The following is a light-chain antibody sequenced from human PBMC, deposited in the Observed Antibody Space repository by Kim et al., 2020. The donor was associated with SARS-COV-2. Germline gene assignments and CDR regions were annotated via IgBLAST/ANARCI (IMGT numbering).Light chain of an antibody. CDR3: QSYDSSLSGSYV. Sequence: VTISCTGSSSNIGAGYDVNWYQPLPGTAPKLLIYGNSNRPSGVPDRFSGSKSGTSASLAITGLQAEDEADYYCQSYDSSLSGSYVFGTGTKVTVL. J-gene: IGLJ1*01. CDR2: GNS. CDR1: SSNIGAGYD. V-gene: IGLV1-40*01.